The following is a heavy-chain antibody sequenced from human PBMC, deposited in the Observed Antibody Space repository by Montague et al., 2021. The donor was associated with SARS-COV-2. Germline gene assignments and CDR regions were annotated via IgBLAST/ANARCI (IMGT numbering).Heavy chain of an antibody. V-gene: IGHV4-38-2*02. J-gene: IGHJ3*02. CDR1: SSSVRSDYY. D-gene: IGHD3-9*01. Sequence: SETLSLTCTISSSSVRSDYYWAWIRQSPGKGLEWIGSSSHKGITDYNPSLRSRVTLSVDTSKNQISLKLTSVAAADTAVYYCARYSPLGFESPDTFDIWGRGTMVTVSS. CDR3: ARYSPLGFESPDTFDI. CDR2: SSHKGIT.